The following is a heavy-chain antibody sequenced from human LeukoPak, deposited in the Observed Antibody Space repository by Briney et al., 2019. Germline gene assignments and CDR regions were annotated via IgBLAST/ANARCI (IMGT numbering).Heavy chain of an antibody. CDR3: TRARHVRPAAIWWFDP. J-gene: IGHJ5*02. V-gene: IGHV1-3*01. Sequence: ASVKVSCKASGYTYTSYVMHWVRQAAGQRLEWMGWINSCNGKTKYSQKFQGRVTFTRATSTNTAYRELSSLRSEDTAVYYCTRARHVRPAAIWWFDPWGQGTLVTVSS. D-gene: IGHD2-2*01. CDR2: INSCNGKT. CDR1: GYTYTSYV.